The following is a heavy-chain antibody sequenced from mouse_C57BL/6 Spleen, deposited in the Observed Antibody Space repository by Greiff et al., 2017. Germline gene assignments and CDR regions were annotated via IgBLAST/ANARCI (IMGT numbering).Heavy chain of an antibody. D-gene: IGHD2-4*01. Sequence: QVQLQQPGAELVKPGASVKLSCKASGYTFTSYWMHWVKQRPGQGLEWIGMIHPNSGSTNYNEKFKSKATLTVDKSSSTAYMQLSSLTSEDSAVYYRARNDYEEDAMDYWGQGTSVTVSS. J-gene: IGHJ4*01. CDR2: IHPNSGST. CDR1: GYTFTSYW. CDR3: ARNDYEEDAMDY. V-gene: IGHV1-64*01.